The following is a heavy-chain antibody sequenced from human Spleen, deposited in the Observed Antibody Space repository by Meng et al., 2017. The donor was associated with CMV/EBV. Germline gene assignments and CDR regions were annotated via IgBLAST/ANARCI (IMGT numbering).Heavy chain of an antibody. Sequence: TSSSYTIIWVRQAPGQGIEWMGRITPVLCIANCAQKFLVRVTISAVKSTATAYMEVSSLRSEDTAVYYCARRPYCSSASCYRDWYFDLWGRGTLVTVSS. V-gene: IGHV1-69*02. J-gene: IGHJ2*01. D-gene: IGHD2-2*02. CDR2: ITPVLCIA. CDR1: TSSSYT. CDR3: ARRPYCSSASCYRDWYFDL.